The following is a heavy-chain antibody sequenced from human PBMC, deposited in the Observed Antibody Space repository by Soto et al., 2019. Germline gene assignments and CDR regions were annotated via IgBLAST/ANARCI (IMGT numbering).Heavy chain of an antibody. CDR1: GYTFTSYY. CDR3: ARDYTADSREPLTQFEY. D-gene: IGHD1-26*01. J-gene: IGHJ4*02. CDR2: INPSGGST. Sequence: ASVKVSCKASGYTFTSYYMHWVRQAPGQGLEWMGIINPSGGSTSYAQKFQGRVTMTRDTSTSTVYMELSSLRSEDTAVYYCARDYTADSREPLTQFEYWGQGTLVTVCS. V-gene: IGHV1-46*01.